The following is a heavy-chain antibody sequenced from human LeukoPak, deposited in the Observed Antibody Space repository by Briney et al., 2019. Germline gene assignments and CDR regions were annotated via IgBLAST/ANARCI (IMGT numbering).Heavy chain of an antibody. CDR3: AREGRGFGVVIETGDY. V-gene: IGHV1-18*01. Sequence: ASVKVSCTASGYTFTSYGISWVRQAPGQGLEWMGWISAYNGNTNYAQKLQGRVTMTTDTSTSTAYMELRSLRSDDTAVYYCAREGRGFGVVIETGDYWGQGTLVTVSS. J-gene: IGHJ4*02. CDR2: ISAYNGNT. D-gene: IGHD3-3*01. CDR1: GYTFTSYG.